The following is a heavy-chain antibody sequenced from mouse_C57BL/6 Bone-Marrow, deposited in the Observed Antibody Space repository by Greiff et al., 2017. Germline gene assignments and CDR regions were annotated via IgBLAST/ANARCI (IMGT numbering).Heavy chain of an antibody. V-gene: IGHV5-4*01. D-gene: IGHD2-5*01. CDR2: ISDGGSYT. CDR1: GFTFSSYA. J-gene: IGHJ3*02. CDR3: ARDSNGEL. Sequence: EVKLMESGGGLVKPGGSLKLSCAASGFTFSSYAMSWVRQTPEKRLEWVATISDGGSYTYYPDNVKGRFTISRDNAKNNLYLQMSHLKSEDTAMYYCARDSNGELWGQGTLVTVSA.